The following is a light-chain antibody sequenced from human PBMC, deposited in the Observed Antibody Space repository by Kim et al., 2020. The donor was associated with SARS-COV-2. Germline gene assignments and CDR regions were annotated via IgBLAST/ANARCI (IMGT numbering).Light chain of an antibody. J-gene: IGKJ1*01. CDR1: QVIGTW. CDR3: QQYSRDSRT. Sequence: AAVGDRVTIACRASQVIGTWLAWYQQKPGKAPKLLIFDASNLQSRVPSRFSGSGSGTQFTLTISSLQPDDYGTYFCQQYSRDSRTFGQGTKVEIK. V-gene: IGKV1-5*01. CDR2: DAS.